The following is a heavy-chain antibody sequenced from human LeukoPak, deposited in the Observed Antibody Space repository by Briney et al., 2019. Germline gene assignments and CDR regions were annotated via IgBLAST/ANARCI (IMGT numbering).Heavy chain of an antibody. D-gene: IGHD1-26*01. V-gene: IGHV4-34*01. J-gene: IGHJ4*02. CDR2: INHSGST. Sequence: SETLSLTCAVYGGSFSGYYWSWIRQPPGKGLEWIGEINHSGSTNYNPSLKSRVTISVDTSKNQFSLKLSSGTAADTAVYYCARGRIVGATVFDYWGQGTLVTVSS. CDR1: GGSFSGYY. CDR3: ARGRIVGATVFDY.